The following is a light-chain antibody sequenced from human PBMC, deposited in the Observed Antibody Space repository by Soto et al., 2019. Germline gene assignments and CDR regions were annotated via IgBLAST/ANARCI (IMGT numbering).Light chain of an antibody. J-gene: IGKJ3*01. CDR1: QSVSSSY. V-gene: IGKV3-20*01. Sequence: EIVLTQSPGTLSLSPGERATLSCRAGQSVSSSYLAWYQQKPGQAPRLLIYGASSRATGIPDRFSGSGSGTDFTLTISRLEPEDFAVYYCQQYGSSQFTFGPGTKVDIK. CDR3: QQYGSSQFT. CDR2: GAS.